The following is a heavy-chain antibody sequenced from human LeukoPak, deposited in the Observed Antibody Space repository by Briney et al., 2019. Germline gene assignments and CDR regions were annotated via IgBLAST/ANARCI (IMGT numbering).Heavy chain of an antibody. D-gene: IGHD3-10*01. V-gene: IGHV1-69*04. J-gene: IGHJ3*02. CDR2: IIPLLGVA. CDR1: GGTFSTYT. CDR3: ARDIGTGAFDI. Sequence: SVKVSCKASGGTFSTYTISWVRQAPGQGLEWMGRIIPLLGVANYAQNFQGRVTITADKSTSTAYMELSSLRSEDTVVYYCARDIGTGAFDIWGQGTMVTVSS.